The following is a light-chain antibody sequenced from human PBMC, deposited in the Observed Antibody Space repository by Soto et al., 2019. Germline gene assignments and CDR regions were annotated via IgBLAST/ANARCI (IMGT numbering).Light chain of an antibody. CDR2: EAS. CDR3: QHYNFFSAWA. J-gene: IGKJ1*01. V-gene: IGKV1-5*03. Sequence: DIQMTQSPSTLSASVGDRVTMTCRATQSISTWLAWYQLKPGDAPKVLIYEASNLQSGVPSRFSGSGSGTQFTLTISSLQPDDFATYDCQHYNFFSAWAFGQGNKVESK. CDR1: QSISTW.